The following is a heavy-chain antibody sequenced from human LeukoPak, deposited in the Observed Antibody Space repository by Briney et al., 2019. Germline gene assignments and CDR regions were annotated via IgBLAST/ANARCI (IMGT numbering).Heavy chain of an antibody. CDR1: GFSFSTYC. CDR2: ISSSSTTI. V-gene: IGHV3-48*01. Sequence: SGGSLRLSCAASGFSFSTYCMNWVRQAPGKGLEWVSYISSSSTTIYYADSVKGRFTISRDNAKNSLYLQMNSLRAEDTAVYYCAKDLYITMVRGVIITPPLYFDYWGQGTLVTVSS. D-gene: IGHD3-10*01. J-gene: IGHJ4*02. CDR3: AKDLYITMVRGVIITPPLYFDY.